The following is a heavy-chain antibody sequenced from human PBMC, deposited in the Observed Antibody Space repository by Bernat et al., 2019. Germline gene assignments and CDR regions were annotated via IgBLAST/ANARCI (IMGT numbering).Heavy chain of an antibody. CDR2: ISYDGSNK. J-gene: IGHJ3*02. Sequence: QVQLVESGGGVVQPGRSLRLSCAASGFTFSSYGMHWVRQAPGKGLEWVAVISYDGSNKYYVDSVKGRFTISRDNSKNTLYLQMNSLRAEDTAVYYCAKDLGYDSSGYYFYHDAFDIWGQGTMVTVSS. CDR3: AKDLGYDSSGYYFYHDAFDI. D-gene: IGHD3-22*01. CDR1: GFTFSSYG. V-gene: IGHV3-30*18.